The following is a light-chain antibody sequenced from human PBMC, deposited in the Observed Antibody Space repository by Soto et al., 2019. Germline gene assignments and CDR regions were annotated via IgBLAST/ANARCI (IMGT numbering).Light chain of an antibody. CDR2: LGS. V-gene: IGKV2-28*01. J-gene: IGKJ2*01. CDR3: MQALQTPYT. CDR1: QSLLHSNVYNY. Sequence: DIVMTQSPLSLPVTPGEPASISCRSSQSLLHSNVYNYLDWYLQKPGQSPQLLIYLGSNRASGVPDRFSGSGSGTDFTLKISRVEAEDVGVYYCMQALQTPYTIGQGTKLEIK.